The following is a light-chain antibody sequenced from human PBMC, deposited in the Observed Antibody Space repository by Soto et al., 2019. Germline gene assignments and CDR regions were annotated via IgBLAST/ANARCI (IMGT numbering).Light chain of an antibody. CDR1: QSVSSSY. J-gene: IGKJ1*01. CDR2: GAS. CDR3: QPYGSSPRT. Sequence: EIVLTQSPGTLSLSPGERYTLSCMASQSVSSSYLAWYQQKPGQAPRLLIYGASSRATGIPDRFSGSGSGTDFTLTISRLEPEDFAVYYCQPYGSSPRTVGQGTQVEIK. V-gene: IGKV3-20*01.